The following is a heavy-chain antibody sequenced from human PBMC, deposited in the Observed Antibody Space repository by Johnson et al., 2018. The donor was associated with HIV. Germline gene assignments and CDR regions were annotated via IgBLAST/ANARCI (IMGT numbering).Heavy chain of an antibody. Sequence: VQLVESGGGLVQPGRSLRLSCAASGLTFSSYWMSWVRQAPGKGLEWVANIKQDGSEKYYVDSVKGRFTISRDNAKNSLYLQMNSLRAEDTAVYYCARAEGLTGRNAFDIWGQGTMVTVSS. CDR3: ARAEGLTGRNAFDI. CDR2: IKQDGSEK. D-gene: IGHD1-20*01. V-gene: IGHV3-7*01. CDR1: GLTFSSYW. J-gene: IGHJ3*02.